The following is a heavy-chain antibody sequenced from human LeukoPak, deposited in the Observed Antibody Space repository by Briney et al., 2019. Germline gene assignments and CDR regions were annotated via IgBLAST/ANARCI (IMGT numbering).Heavy chain of an antibody. J-gene: IGHJ4*02. V-gene: IGHV4-59*01. CDR3: ARNSYAHWYFDY. D-gene: IGHD5-18*01. Sequence: PSETLSLTCTVSGGFISNYYWSWIRQPPGEGLQWIGYVYYSGSTNYNPSLRSRVTMSIDTSNNQFSLKLSSVTAADTAVYYCARNSYAHWYFDYWGQGTLVTVSS. CDR1: GGFISNYY. CDR2: VYYSGST.